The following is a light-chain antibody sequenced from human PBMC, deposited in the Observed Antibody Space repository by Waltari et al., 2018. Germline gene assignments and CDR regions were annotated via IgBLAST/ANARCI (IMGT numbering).Light chain of an antibody. CDR3: YSATDNNLL. Sequence: SYELTQPSSVSVSPGQTARITCSGDILAKKYARWFQQKPGQAPVMVIYTDTERPSGIPERFSGSRSGTTVTLTISGAQVEDEADYYCYSATDNNLLFGGGTKPTVL. V-gene: IGLV3-27*01. J-gene: IGLJ2*01. CDR2: TDT. CDR1: ILAKKY.